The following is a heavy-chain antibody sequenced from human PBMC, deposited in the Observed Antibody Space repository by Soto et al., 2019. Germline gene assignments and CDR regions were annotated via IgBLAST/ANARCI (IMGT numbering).Heavy chain of an antibody. D-gene: IGHD3-22*01. J-gene: IGHJ4*02. CDR2: IIPIFGTA. CDR1: GGTFSSYA. V-gene: IGHV1-69*06. Sequence: SVTVSCKASGGTFSSYAISWVRQAPGQGLEWMGGIIPIFGTANYAQKFQGRVTITADKSTSTAYMELSSLRSEDTAVYYCARSQNYYYDSSGYYSFDDWGQGTLGTVCS. CDR3: ARSQNYYYDSSGYYSFDD.